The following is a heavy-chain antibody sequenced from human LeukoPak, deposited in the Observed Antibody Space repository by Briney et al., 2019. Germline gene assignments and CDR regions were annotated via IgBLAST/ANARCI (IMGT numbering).Heavy chain of an antibody. CDR3: ARHLDGGTYPLDY. J-gene: IGHJ4*02. V-gene: IGHV3-7*01. Sequence: GGSLRLSCAASGFTFSSYAMSWVRQAPGKGLEWVANIKQDGSEKYYVDSVKGRFTISRDNAKNSLYLQMNSLRAEDTAVYYCARHLDGGTYPLDYWGQGTLVTVSS. CDR1: GFTFSSYA. CDR2: IKQDGSEK. D-gene: IGHD2-15*01.